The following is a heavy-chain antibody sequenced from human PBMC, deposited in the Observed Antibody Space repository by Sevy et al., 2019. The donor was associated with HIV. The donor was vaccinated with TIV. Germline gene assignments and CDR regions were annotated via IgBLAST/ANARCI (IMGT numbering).Heavy chain of an antibody. V-gene: IGHV4-59*01. CDR2: IYYSGST. D-gene: IGHD6-25*01. J-gene: IGHJ3*02. CDR3: GTALAADAFDI. CDR1: GGSISSYY. Sequence: SETLSLTCTVSGGSISSYYWSWIRQPPGKGLEWIGYIYYSGSTNYNPSLKSRVTISVDTSENQFSLKLSSVTAADTAVYYCGTALAADAFDIWGQGTMVTVSS.